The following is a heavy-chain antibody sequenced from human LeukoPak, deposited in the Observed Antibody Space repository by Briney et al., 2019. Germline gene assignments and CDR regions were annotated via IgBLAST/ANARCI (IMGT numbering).Heavy chain of an antibody. Sequence: ASVKVSCKASGYTFTSYYMHWVRQAPGQGLECMGIINPSGGSTSYAQKFQGRVTMTRDTSTSTVYMELSSLRSDDTAVYYCARGRSDGEIDYWGQGTLVTVSS. CDR3: ARGRSDGEIDY. J-gene: IGHJ4*02. CDR1: GYTFTSYY. V-gene: IGHV1-46*01. CDR2: INPSGGST. D-gene: IGHD1-26*01.